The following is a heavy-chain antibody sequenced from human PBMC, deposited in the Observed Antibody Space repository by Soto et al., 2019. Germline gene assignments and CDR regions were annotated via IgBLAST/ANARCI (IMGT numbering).Heavy chain of an antibody. J-gene: IGHJ6*02. CDR1: GYSFTSYW. CDR2: IYPGDSDT. Sequence: GESLKISCKGSGYSFTSYWIGWVRQMPGKGPEWMGIIYPGDSDTKYNPSFQGQVTISADKSITTTYLQWSSLKASDTAIYYCAASIFYYGMDVWGQGTTVTVSS. V-gene: IGHV5-51*01. CDR3: AASIFYYGMDV.